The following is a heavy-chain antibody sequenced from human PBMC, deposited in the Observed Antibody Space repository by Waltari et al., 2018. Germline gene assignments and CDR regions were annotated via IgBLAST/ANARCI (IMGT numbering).Heavy chain of an antibody. V-gene: IGHV4-4*07. CDR1: GGSISSYY. Sequence: QVQLQESGPGLVKPSETLSLTCTVSGGSISSYYWSWIRQPAGKGLEWIGRNYTSGSTNYDPTLKSRVPMTVDTTKNKFSLMLSSVTAANTAVYYCARERCSGGSCYSSWFDPWGQGTLVTVSS. J-gene: IGHJ5*02. D-gene: IGHD2-15*01. CDR2: NYTSGST. CDR3: ARERCSGGSCYSSWFDP.